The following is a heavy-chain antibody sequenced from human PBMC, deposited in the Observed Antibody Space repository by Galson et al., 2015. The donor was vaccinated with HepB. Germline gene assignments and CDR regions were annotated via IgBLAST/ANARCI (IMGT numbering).Heavy chain of an antibody. CDR3: ARGYCSGGSCRPFDY. D-gene: IGHD2-15*01. CDR1: GFTFSSYS. Sequence: SLRLSCAASGFTFSSYSMNWVRQAPGKGLEWVSSISSSSSYIYYADSVKGRFTISRDNAKNSLYLQMNSLRAEDTAVYYCARGYCSGGSCRPFDYWGQGTLVTVSS. J-gene: IGHJ4*02. CDR2: ISSSSSYI. V-gene: IGHV3-21*01.